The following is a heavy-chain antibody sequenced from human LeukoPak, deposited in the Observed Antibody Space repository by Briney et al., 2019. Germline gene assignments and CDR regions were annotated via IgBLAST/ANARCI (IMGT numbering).Heavy chain of an antibody. CDR1: GGSISSYY. V-gene: IGHV4-59*12. D-gene: IGHD2-15*01. CDR3: ARECGGGRCPLNWFDP. Sequence: SETLSLTCTVSGGSISSYYWGWIRQPPGKGLEWIGYIYYSGSTNYNPSLKSRVTISVDTSKNQFSLKLSSVTAADTAVYYCARECGGGRCPLNWFDPWGQGTLVTVSS. J-gene: IGHJ5*02. CDR2: IYYSGST.